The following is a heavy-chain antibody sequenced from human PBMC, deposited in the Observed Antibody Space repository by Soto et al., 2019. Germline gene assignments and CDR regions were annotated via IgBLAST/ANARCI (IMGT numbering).Heavy chain of an antibody. V-gene: IGHV1-2*02. D-gene: IGHD6-25*01. CDR1: GYTFTDYH. CDR2: INANNGGA. Sequence: QVQLVQSGAEVKKPGASVKVSCKASGYTFTDYHIHWVRQAPGQGLEFMGWINANNGGAGSAQQFQGRVTVTRDTSITTVYMELSNLRSDDTAVYYCAREGGSETLQPSYNCFDTWGQGPLVTVSS. CDR3: AREGGSETLQPSYNCFDT. J-gene: IGHJ5*02.